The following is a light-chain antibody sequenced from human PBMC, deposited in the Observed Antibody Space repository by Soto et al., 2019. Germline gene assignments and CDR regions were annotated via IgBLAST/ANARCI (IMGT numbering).Light chain of an antibody. CDR3: KQYKEWPPFT. J-gene: IGKJ5*01. CDR1: QDISNY. Sequence: DIQMTQSPSSLSASVGDRVTITCQASQDISNYLNWYQQKPGKAPKLLIYDASSLESGVPSRFSGSGSGTEFTLSISSLQSEDFAVYYCKQYKEWPPFTFGQGTRLEIK. CDR2: DAS. V-gene: IGKV1-33*01.